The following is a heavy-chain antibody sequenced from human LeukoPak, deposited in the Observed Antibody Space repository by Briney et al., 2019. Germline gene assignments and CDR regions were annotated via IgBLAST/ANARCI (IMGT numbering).Heavy chain of an antibody. CDR2: INHSGST. D-gene: IGHD1-26*01. V-gene: IGHV4-34*01. CDR3: ARRRRIVGATPGAFGI. Sequence: SSETLSLTCAVYGGSFSGYYWSWIRQPPGKGLEWIGEINHSGSTNYNPSLKSRVTISVATSKNQFSLKLSSVTAADTAVYYCARRRRIVGATPGAFGIWGQGTMVTVSS. J-gene: IGHJ3*02. CDR1: GGSFSGYY.